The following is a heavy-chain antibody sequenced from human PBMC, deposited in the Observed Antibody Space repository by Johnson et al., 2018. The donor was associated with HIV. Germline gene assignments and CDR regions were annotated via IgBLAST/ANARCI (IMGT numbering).Heavy chain of an antibody. V-gene: IGHV3-74*01. CDR3: ARMTTTVSHHDAFDI. CDR1: GFTFSDHW. J-gene: IGHJ3*02. Sequence: EQLVESGGGLVQPGGSLRLSCGASGFTFSDHWMQWVRQVPGKGLVWVSRINGDGSRTSYADSVKGRFTIARDNAKNTLYLQMNSLRAEDTAVYYCARMTTTVSHHDAFDIWGQGTMVTVSS. D-gene: IGHD4-17*01. CDR2: INGDGSRT.